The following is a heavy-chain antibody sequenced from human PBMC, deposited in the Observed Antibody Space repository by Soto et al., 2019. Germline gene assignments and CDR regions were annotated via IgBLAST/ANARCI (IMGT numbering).Heavy chain of an antibody. CDR2: IGSAGDS. CDR1: GSTCRSYD. J-gene: IGHJ6*02. CDR3: ARGSKGTYGMDV. V-gene: IGHV3-13*01. Sequence: LXLSFAASGSTCRSYDMHWVRQVTGKGLEWVSVIGSAGDSNYAPSVKGRFTISRENAKNSLYLQMNSLRAGDTAVYYCARGSKGTYGMDVWGQGTTVTVSS. D-gene: IGHD3-10*01.